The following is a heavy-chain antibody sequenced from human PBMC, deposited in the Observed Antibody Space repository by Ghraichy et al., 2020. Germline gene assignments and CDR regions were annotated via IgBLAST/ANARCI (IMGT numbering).Heavy chain of an antibody. CDR1: GFTFSTYG. V-gene: IGHV3-33*01. Sequence: GSLRLSCAASGFTFSTYGMHWVRQAPGKGLEWVAGIWYDGSNKYYGDSVKGRFTISRDDSKNTLYLQMNSLRAEDTALYYCARGFYSSGWIDYWGQGTLVTVSS. CDR3: ARGFYSSGWIDY. J-gene: IGHJ4*02. CDR2: IWYDGSNK. D-gene: IGHD6-19*01.